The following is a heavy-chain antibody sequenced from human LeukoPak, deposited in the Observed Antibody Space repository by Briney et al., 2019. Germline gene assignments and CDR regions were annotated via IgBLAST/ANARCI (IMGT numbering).Heavy chain of an antibody. CDR1: GGSVSSGGSY. V-gene: IGHV4-31*03. CDR2: IYYSGYT. CDR3: ARGGFYGSGSLFDY. J-gene: IGHJ4*02. D-gene: IGHD3-10*01. Sequence: SETLSLTCPVSGGSVSSGGSYWSWIRQHPGKGLEWIGYIYYSGYTFYSPSLKTRFFISLDTSKNQFSLKVNSVTAADTAVYYCARGGFYGSGSLFDYWGQGTLVTVSS.